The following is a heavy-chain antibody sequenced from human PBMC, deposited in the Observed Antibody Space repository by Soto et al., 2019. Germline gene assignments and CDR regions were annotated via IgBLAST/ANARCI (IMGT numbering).Heavy chain of an antibody. V-gene: IGHV3-23*01. CDR3: SKSVWGITIFGGMDV. D-gene: IGHD3-9*01. Sequence: EVQLLESGGGLVQPGGSLRLSCAASGFTFSSYAMSWVRQAPGKGLEWVSAISGSGGSTYYADSVKGRFTISRDNSKNTLDLQMNSLWAEDTAVYYCSKSVWGITIFGGMDVRGQGTTVTVSS. J-gene: IGHJ6*02. CDR1: GFTFSSYA. CDR2: ISGSGGST.